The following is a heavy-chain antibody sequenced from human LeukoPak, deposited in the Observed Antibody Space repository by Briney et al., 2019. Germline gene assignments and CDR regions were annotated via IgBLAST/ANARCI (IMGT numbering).Heavy chain of an antibody. V-gene: IGHV3-21*01. CDR3: ARDYYGDYLFDY. Sequence: PGGFLRLSCAASGFTFTSYSMNWVRQAPGKGLEWVSSISSSSSYIYYADSVKGRFTISRDNAKNSLYLQMNSLRAEDTAVYYCARDYYGDYLFDYWGQGTLVTVSS. CDR2: ISSSSSYI. CDR1: GFTFTSYS. J-gene: IGHJ4*02. D-gene: IGHD4-17*01.